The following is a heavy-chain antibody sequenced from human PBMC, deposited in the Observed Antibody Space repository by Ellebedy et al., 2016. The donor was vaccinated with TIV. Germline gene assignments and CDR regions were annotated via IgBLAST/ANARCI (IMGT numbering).Heavy chain of an antibody. CDR1: GFTFSSYG. D-gene: IGHD4-17*01. Sequence: GESLKISCAASGFTFSSYGMHWVRQALGKELEWVAVIWYDGSNKYYADSVKGRFTISRDNSKNTLYLQMNSLRAEDTAVYYCARAWPDYGDTDDAFDIWGQGTMVTVSS. J-gene: IGHJ3*02. CDR3: ARAWPDYGDTDDAFDI. CDR2: IWYDGSNK. V-gene: IGHV3-33*01.